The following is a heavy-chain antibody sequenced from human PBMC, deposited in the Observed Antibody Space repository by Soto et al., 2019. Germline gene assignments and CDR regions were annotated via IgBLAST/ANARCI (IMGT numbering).Heavy chain of an antibody. CDR3: ARDMGGSGSYSTTRAAGLNI. V-gene: IGHV3-48*02. CDR1: GFTFSSYS. D-gene: IGHD3-10*01. J-gene: IGHJ3*02. CDR2: ISSSSSTI. Sequence: PGGSLRLSCAASGFTFSSYSMNWVRQAPGKGLEWVSYISSSSSTIYYADSVRGRFTISRDNAKNSLYLQMNSLRDDDTAVSYCARDMGGSGSYSTTRAAGLNIWGQGTMVTVSS.